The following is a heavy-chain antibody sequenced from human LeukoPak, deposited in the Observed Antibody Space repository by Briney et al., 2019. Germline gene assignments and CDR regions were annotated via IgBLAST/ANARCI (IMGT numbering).Heavy chain of an antibody. CDR3: AGGGIQLH. CDR1: GFTFDDYG. D-gene: IGHD5-18*01. Sequence: PGGSLRLSCAASGFTFDDYGMTWVRQAPGKGLEWVSGINGNGGNTAYADSVKGRFTISRDNVKDSLYLQMKSLRAEDTALYYCAGGGIQLHWGQGTMVTVSS. V-gene: IGHV3-20*04. CDR2: INGNGGNT. J-gene: IGHJ3*01.